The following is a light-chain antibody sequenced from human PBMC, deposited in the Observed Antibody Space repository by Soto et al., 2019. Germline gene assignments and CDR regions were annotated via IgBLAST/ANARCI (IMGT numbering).Light chain of an antibody. Sequence: QSVLTQPPSVSGAPGQRVTISCTGSSSNIGAGYPVHWYQQLPGTAPKLLVAGNRPSGVPDRFSVSKSGASASLAITGLQAEDEADYYCQSYDSRLSRRWVFGGGTQLTVL. CDR2: G. J-gene: IGLJ3*02. CDR1: SSNIGAGYP. CDR3: QSYDSRLSRRWV. V-gene: IGLV1-40*01.